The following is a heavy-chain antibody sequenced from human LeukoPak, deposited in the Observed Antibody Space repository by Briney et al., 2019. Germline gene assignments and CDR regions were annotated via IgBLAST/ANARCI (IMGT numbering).Heavy chain of an antibody. CDR3: AKVTRTVIIHFDY. J-gene: IGHJ4*02. Sequence: GGSLRLSCAASGFTVSTNSMSWVRQAPGKGLEWVSVIYSGGSTYYADSVKGRFTISRDNSKNTLYLQMNSLRAEDTAVYYCAKVTRTVIIHFDYWGQGTLVTVSS. CDR2: IYSGGST. V-gene: IGHV3-66*01. D-gene: IGHD3-3*01. CDR1: GFTVSTNS.